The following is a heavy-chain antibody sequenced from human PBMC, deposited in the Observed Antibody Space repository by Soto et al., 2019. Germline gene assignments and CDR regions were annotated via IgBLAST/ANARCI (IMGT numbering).Heavy chain of an antibody. Sequence: ASVKVSCKASGYTFTSYDIYWVRQATGQGLEWMGWMNPNTGNSGYAQKFQGRVTVTSDTSINTVNMELSSLRSEDTAVYYCARRAETNGWNGFGADKYYFDFWGQGTLVTVCS. CDR1: GYTFTSYD. CDR3: ARRAETNGWNGFGADKYYFDF. V-gene: IGHV1-8*01. D-gene: IGHD1-1*01. J-gene: IGHJ4*02. CDR2: MNPNTGNS.